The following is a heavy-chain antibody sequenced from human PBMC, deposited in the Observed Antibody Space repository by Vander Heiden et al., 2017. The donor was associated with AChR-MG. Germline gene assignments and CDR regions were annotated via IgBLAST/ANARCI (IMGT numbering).Heavy chain of an antibody. CDR2: IYYSGST. D-gene: IGHD2-8*01. V-gene: IGHV4-59*01. Sequence: QVQLQESGPGLVKPSETLSLTCTVSGGSISSYYWSWIRQPPGKGLEWIGYIYYSGSTNYNPSLKSRVTISVDTSKNQFSLKLSSVTAADTAVYYCAAENGGYWGQGTLVTVSS. CDR1: GGSISSYY. J-gene: IGHJ4*02. CDR3: AAENGGY.